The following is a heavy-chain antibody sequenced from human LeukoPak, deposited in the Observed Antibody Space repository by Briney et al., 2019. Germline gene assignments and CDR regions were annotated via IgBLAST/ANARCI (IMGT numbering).Heavy chain of an antibody. J-gene: IGHJ5*02. CDR3: ARGLGYCSGGSCYVSWFDP. V-gene: IGHV4-31*11. D-gene: IGHD2-15*01. CDR1: GESFSGYY. Sequence: SETLSLTCAVYGESFSGYYWSWIRQHPGKGLEWIGYIYYSGSTYYNPSLKSRVTISVDTSKNQFSLKLSSVTAADTAVYYCARGLGYCSGGSCYVSWFDPWGQGTLVTVSS. CDR2: IYYSGST.